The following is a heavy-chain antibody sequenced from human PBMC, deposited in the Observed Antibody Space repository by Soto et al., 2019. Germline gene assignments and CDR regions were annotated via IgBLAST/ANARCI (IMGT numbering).Heavy chain of an antibody. Sequence: GGSLRLSCAASGFTFSGSAMHWVRQASGKGLEWVGRIRSKANSYATAYAASVKGRFTISRDDSKNTAYLQMNSLKTEDTAVYYCTSSVPPYYFDYWGQGTLVTVSS. CDR2: IRSKANSYAT. V-gene: IGHV3-73*01. J-gene: IGHJ4*02. CDR1: GFTFSGSA. CDR3: TSSVPPYYFDY.